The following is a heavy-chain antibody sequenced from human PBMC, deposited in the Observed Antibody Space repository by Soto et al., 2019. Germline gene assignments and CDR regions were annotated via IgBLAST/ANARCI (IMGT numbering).Heavy chain of an antibody. Sequence: SETLSLTCNVSGGSISNYYWNWIRQPPGKGLEWIGYIYYSGSTNYNPSLKSRVTISVDTSKNKFSLKLSSVTAADTAVYYCARIVGATMYFDYWGQGTMVTVYS. D-gene: IGHD1-26*01. CDR3: ARIVGATMYFDY. CDR2: IYYSGST. V-gene: IGHV4-59*01. J-gene: IGHJ4*02. CDR1: GGSISNYY.